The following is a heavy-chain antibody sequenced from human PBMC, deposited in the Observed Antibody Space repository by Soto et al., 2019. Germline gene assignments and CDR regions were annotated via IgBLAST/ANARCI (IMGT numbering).Heavy chain of an antibody. CDR2: IAYDGSDK. V-gene: IGHV3-30*18. J-gene: IGHJ4*02. Sequence: QVPLVQSGGGVVQPGRSLRLSCAASGFSFSNYGMHWVRQAPGKGLEWVALIAYDGSDKYYADSVKGRFTISRDNSKKMLYLQMNSLRPDDTAVYFCAKVEVAYDYWGQGALVIVSS. D-gene: IGHD5-12*01. CDR1: GFSFSNYG. CDR3: AKVEVAYDY.